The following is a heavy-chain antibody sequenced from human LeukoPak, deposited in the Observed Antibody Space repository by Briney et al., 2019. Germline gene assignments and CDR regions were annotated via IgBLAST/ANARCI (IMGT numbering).Heavy chain of an antibody. D-gene: IGHD2-21*02. CDR2: VKSKTDGGTT. CDR1: GFTFRDAW. V-gene: IGHV3-15*01. J-gene: IGHJ4*02. Sequence: PGGSLRLSCAASGFTFRDAWMSWVRQAPGKGLEWVGRVKSKTDGGTTDYAAPVIGRFTISRDDSKDTLYLQLNSLKTEDTAVYYCTTFRVTNWGQGTLVTVSS. CDR3: TTFRVTN.